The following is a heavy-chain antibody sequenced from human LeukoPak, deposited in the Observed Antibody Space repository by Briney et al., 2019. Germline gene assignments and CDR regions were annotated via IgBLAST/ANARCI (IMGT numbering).Heavy chain of an antibody. CDR3: ARATEYDFWSGPARDYYYYGMDV. J-gene: IGHJ6*02. D-gene: IGHD3-3*01. CDR2: IIPIFGTA. Sequence: ASVKVSCKASGGTFSSYAISWVRLAPGQGLEWMGGIIPIFGTANYAQKFQGRVTITADESTSTAYMELSSLRSEDTAVYYCARATEYDFWSGPARDYYYYGMDVWGQGTTVTVSS. CDR1: GGTFSSYA. V-gene: IGHV1-69*13.